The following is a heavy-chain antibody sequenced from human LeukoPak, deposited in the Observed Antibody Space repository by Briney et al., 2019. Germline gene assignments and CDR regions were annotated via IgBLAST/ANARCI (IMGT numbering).Heavy chain of an antibody. D-gene: IGHD2-2*01. Sequence: GGSLRLSCAASGFTFSNYAMSWVRQAPGKGLEWVSAISGSGGSTYYADSVKGRFTISRDNAKNTLYLQMNSLRAEDTAVYYCAKGDGTTSCYSWGQGTLVTVSS. V-gene: IGHV3-23*01. J-gene: IGHJ5*02. CDR2: ISGSGGST. CDR3: AKGDGTTSCYS. CDR1: GFTFSNYA.